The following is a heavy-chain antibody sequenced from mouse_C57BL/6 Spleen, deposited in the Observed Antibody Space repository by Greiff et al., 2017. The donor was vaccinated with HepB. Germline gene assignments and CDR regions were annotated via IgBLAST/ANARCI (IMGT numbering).Heavy chain of an antibody. J-gene: IGHJ1*03. CDR2: INSDGGST. CDR3: ARRYGNSYWYFDV. V-gene: IGHV5-2*01. D-gene: IGHD2-1*01. Sequence: EVKLMESGGGLVQPGETLKLSCESNEYEFPSHDMSWVRKTPEKRMEVVAAINSDGGSTYYPDTMERRFIISRDNTKKTLYLQMSSLRSEDTALYYCARRYGNSYWYFDVWGTGTTVTVSS. CDR1: EYEFPSHD.